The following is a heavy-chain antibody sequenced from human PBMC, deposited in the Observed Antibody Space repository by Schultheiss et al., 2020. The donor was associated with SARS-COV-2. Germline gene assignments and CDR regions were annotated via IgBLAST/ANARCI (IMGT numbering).Heavy chain of an antibody. V-gene: IGHV3-30*03. J-gene: IGHJ6*02. D-gene: IGHD1-26*01. Sequence: GGSLRLSCAASGFTFSSYSMNWVRQAPGKGLEWVAVISYDGSNKYYADSVKGRFTISRDNSKNTLYLQMNSLRAEDTAVYYCARDVWDPTIYYGMDVWGQGTTVTVSS. CDR1: GFTFSSYS. CDR2: ISYDGSNK. CDR3: ARDVWDPTIYYGMDV.